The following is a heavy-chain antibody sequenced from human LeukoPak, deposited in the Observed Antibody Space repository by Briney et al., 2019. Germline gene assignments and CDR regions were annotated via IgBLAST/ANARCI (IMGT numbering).Heavy chain of an antibody. J-gene: IGHJ3*02. CDR1: GFTFSSYG. D-gene: IGHD2-2*01. CDR3: ARGSTPGSSLGAFDI. CDR2: ISYDGSNK. V-gene: IGHV3-30*03. Sequence: GGSLRLSCAASGFTFSSYGMHWVRQAPGKGLEWVAVISYDGSNKYYADSVKGRFTISRDNSKNTLYLQMNSLRAEDTAVYYCARGSTPGSSLGAFDIWGQGTMVTVSS.